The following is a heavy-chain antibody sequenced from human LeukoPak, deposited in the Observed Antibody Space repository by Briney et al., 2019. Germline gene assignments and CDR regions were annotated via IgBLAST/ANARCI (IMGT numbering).Heavy chain of an antibody. CDR3: ARGIMTTVTRFDY. V-gene: IGHV4-4*07. D-gene: IGHD4-17*01. J-gene: IGHJ4*02. Sequence: SETLSLTCTVSGGSISGYYWSWIRQPAGKGLEWIGRIYTSGSTNYNPSLKSRVTMSVDTSKNQFSLKLSSVTAADTAVYYCARGIMTTVTRFDYWGQGTLVTVSS. CDR1: GGSISGYY. CDR2: IYTSGST.